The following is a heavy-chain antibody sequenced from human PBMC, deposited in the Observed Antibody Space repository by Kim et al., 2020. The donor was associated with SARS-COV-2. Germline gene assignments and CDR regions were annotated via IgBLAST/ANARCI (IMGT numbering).Heavy chain of an antibody. CDR2: IDGSDGTT. CDR1: GFTFTGYA. D-gene: IGHD2-2*03. Sequence: GSLRLSCTTSGFTFTGYAMSWVRQAPGKGLELVSSIDGSDGTTFYVDSVKGRFTISRDNSKNTLYLQMNSLRADDTAVYYCMKGGWGWIWDHWGQGTRV. V-gene: IGHV3-23*01. CDR3: MKGGWGWIWDH. J-gene: IGHJ4*02.